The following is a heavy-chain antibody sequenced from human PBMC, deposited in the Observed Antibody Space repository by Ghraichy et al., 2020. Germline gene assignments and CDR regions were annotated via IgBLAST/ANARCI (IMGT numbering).Heavy chain of an antibody. CDR2: IYSGGTT. V-gene: IGHV4-4*07. J-gene: IGHJ5*02. D-gene: IGHD5-18*01. CDR1: GGSISGYS. Sequence: SQTLSLTCTVSGGSISGYSFSWIRQPAGRGLEWIGRIYSGGTTNYNPSLNGRVTMSVDTSKNQLSLNLTSVTAADTAVYYCARDTRGYTYEVNQRYWFDPWGVGTLVTVSS. CDR3: ARDTRGYTYEVNQRYWFDP.